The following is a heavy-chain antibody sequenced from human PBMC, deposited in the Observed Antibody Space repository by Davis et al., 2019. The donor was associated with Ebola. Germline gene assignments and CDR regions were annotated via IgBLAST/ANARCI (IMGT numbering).Heavy chain of an antibody. D-gene: IGHD3-3*01. CDR1: GLTFSSYA. V-gene: IGHV3-23*01. CDR2: ISGSGGST. Sequence: PGGSLRLSCAATGLTFSSYAMSWVRQAPGKGLELVSAISGSGGSTYCADSVKGRFTISRDNSKNTLYLQMNSLRAEDTAIYYCAKDKNYDFWSGYPHDAFDIWGQGTMVTVSS. CDR3: AKDKNYDFWSGYPHDAFDI. J-gene: IGHJ3*02.